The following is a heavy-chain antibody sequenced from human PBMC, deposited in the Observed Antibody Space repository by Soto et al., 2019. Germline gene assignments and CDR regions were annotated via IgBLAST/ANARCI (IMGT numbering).Heavy chain of an antibody. V-gene: IGHV1-69*04. J-gene: IGHJ4*02. CDR1: GGTFSSYT. CDR3: ARENYGGNLELGY. CDR2: IIPILGIA. D-gene: IGHD4-17*01. Sequence: ASVMVSCKASGGTFSSYTISWVRQAPGQGLEWMGRIIPILGIANYAQKFQGRVTITADKSTSTAYMELSSLRSEDTAVYYCARENYGGNLELGYWGQGTLVTVSS.